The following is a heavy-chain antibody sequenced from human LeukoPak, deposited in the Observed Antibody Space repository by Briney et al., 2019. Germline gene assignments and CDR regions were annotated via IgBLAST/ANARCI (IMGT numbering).Heavy chain of an antibody. V-gene: IGHV3-30*03. J-gene: IGHJ4*02. CDR3: AREVPFQNSEPDY. CDR2: ISYDGSNK. Sequence: GGSLRLSCAASGFTFSSYGMHWVRQAPGKGLEWVAVISYDGSNKYYADSVKGRFTISRDNSKNTLYLQMNSLRAEDTAVYYCAREVPFQNSEPDYWGQGTLVTVSS. CDR1: GFTFSSYG.